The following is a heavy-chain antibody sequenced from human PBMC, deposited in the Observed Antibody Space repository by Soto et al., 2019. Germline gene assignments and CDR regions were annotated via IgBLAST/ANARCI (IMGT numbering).Heavy chain of an antibody. Sequence: QVQLQQWGAGLLKPSETLSLTCAVYGGSFSGYYWSWIRQPPGKGLEWIGEINHSGSTNYNPSLKSRVTISVDTSKNQFSLKLISVTAADTAVYYCASLGGYCSGGSCYGYSYGTYYYYGMDVWGQGTTVTVSS. CDR1: GGSFSGYY. CDR2: INHSGST. D-gene: IGHD2-15*01. V-gene: IGHV4-34*01. J-gene: IGHJ6*02. CDR3: ASLGGYCSGGSCYGYSYGTYYYYGMDV.